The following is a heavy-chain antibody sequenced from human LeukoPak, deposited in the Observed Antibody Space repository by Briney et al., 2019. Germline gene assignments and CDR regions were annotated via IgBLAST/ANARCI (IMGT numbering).Heavy chain of an antibody. J-gene: IGHJ4*02. V-gene: IGHV4-34*01. CDR1: SGSFSGYY. D-gene: IGHD5-18*01. CDR3: ARRINSVDTAMDY. Sequence: PSETLSLTCAVYSGSFSGYYWSWIRQPPGKGLEWIGEINHSGSTNHNPSLKSRVTISVDTSKNQFSLKLSSVTAADTAVYYCARRINSVDTAMDYWGQGTLVTVSS. CDR2: INHSGST.